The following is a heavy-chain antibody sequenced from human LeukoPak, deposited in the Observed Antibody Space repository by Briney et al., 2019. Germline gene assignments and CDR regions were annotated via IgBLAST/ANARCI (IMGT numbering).Heavy chain of an antibody. V-gene: IGHV1-2*02. D-gene: IGHD4-11*01. CDR3: ARDAIVRDYSNSDY. CDR1: GYTFTGYY. Sequence: ASVKVSCKASGYTFTGYYIHWVRQAPGHGLEWMGWINPNSGGTNYAQKFQGRVTMTRDTSISTAYMELSRLTSDDTAAYYCARDAIVRDYSNSDYWGQGTLVTVSS. J-gene: IGHJ4*02. CDR2: INPNSGGT.